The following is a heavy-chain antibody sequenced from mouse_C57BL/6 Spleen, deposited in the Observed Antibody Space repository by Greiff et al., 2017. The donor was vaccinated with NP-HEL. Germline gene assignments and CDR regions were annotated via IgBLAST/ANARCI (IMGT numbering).Heavy chain of an antibody. Sequence: EVQLQQSGPELVKPGASVKIPCKASGYTFTDYNMDWVKQSHGKSLEWIGDINPNNGGTIYNQKFKGKATLTVDKSSSPAYLELRSLTSEDTAVYYCARWGTGFGYFDYWGQGTTLTVSS. J-gene: IGHJ2*01. CDR2: INPNNGGT. CDR1: GYTFTDYN. V-gene: IGHV1-18*01. CDR3: ARWGTGFGYFDY.